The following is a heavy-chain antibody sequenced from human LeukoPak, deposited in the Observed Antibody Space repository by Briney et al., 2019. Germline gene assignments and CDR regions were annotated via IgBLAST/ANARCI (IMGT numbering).Heavy chain of an antibody. CDR1: GGSISSYY. Sequence: SETLSLTCTVSGGSISSYYWSWIRQPPGKGLEWIGYIYYSGSTNYNPSLKSRVTISVDTSKNQFSLKLSSVTAADTAVYYCARDGRFLEWLLSYYFDYWGQGTLVTVSS. CDR3: ARDGRFLEWLLSYYFDY. D-gene: IGHD3-3*01. V-gene: IGHV4-59*01. J-gene: IGHJ4*02. CDR2: IYYSGST.